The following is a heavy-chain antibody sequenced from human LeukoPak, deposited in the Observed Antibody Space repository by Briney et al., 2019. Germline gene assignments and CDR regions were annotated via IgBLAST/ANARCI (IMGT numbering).Heavy chain of an antibody. CDR1: GGSISSSSYY. CDR3: ARGLVATNIFDY. D-gene: IGHD5-12*01. CDR2: ISDSGNS. V-gene: IGHV4-39*01. Sequence: SETLSLTCTVSGGSISSSSYYWGWIRQPPGKGLVWIGKISDSGNSYYSPSLRSRVTISIDTSKNQFSLKLSSVTAADTAVYYCARGLVATNIFDYWGQGTLVTVSS. J-gene: IGHJ4*02.